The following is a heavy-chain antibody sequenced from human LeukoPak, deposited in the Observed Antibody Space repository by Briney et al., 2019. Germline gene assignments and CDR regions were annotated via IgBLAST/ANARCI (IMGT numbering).Heavy chain of an antibody. CDR2: IKSKTDGGTT. CDR1: GFAFSNAW. Sequence: GGSLRLSCAASGFAFSNAWMNWVRQAPGKGLEWVGLIKSKTDGGTTDYSAPVKCSITILRDDSNQTLYMQMHSPKTKTTAYYYRGTGGYGGHFGGRGKRTIVTV. J-gene: IGHJ4*02. D-gene: IGHD3-16*01. V-gene: IGHV3-15*01. CDR3: GTGGYGGHFGG.